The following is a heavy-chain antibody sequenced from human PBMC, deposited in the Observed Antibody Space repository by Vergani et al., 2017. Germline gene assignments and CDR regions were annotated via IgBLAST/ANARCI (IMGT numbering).Heavy chain of an antibody. Sequence: QVQLVQSGAEVKKPGASVKVSCKASGYTFTSYDINWVRQATGQGLEWMGWMNTNSGNTGYAQKFQGRVTMTRNTSISTAYMELSSRRSEDTAVYYCASEYSYGRRLSYYYMDVWGKGTTVTVSS. CDR1: GYTFTSYD. J-gene: IGHJ6*03. V-gene: IGHV1-8*01. CDR2: MNTNSGNT. CDR3: ASEYSYGRRLSYYYMDV. D-gene: IGHD5-18*01.